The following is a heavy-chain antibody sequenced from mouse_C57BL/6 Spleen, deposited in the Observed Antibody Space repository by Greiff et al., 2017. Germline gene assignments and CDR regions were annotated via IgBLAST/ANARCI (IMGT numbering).Heavy chain of an antibody. CDR2: IYPRSGNT. V-gene: IGHV1-81*01. CDR1: GYTFTSYG. J-gene: IGHJ2*01. CDR3: ARGAY. Sequence: VPLQQPGAELARPGASVKLSCKASGYTFTSYGISWVKQRTGQGLEWIGEIYPRSGNTYSKEQFKGKATLTADKCSSTAYMALRRLTSRASAVYFCARGAYWGQGTTLTVSS.